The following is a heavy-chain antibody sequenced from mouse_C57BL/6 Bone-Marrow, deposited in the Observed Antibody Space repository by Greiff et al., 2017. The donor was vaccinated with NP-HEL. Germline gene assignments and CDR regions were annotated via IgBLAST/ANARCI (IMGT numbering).Heavy chain of an antibody. CDR3: ARGYGRWYFDV. Sequence: EVQLVESGGGLVQPGGSLKLSCAASGFTFSDYYMYWVRQTPEKRLEWVAYISNGGGSTYYPDTVKGRFTISRDNAKNTLYLQMSRLKSEDTAMYYCARGYGRWYFDVWGTGTTVTVSS. V-gene: IGHV5-12*01. CDR1: GFTFSDYY. D-gene: IGHD2-14*01. CDR2: ISNGGGST. J-gene: IGHJ1*03.